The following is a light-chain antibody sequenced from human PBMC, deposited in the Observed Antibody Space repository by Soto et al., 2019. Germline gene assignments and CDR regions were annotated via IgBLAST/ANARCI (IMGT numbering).Light chain of an antibody. J-gene: IGLJ1*01. CDR3: QSYDSSLSAHYV. CDR1: SSNIGAGYD. Sequence: QPVLTQPPSVSGAPGQGVTISCTGSSSNIGAGYDVQWYQQLPGTAPKLLIYGNTNRPSGVPDRFSGSKSGTSASLAITGLQAEDEADYYCQSYDSSLSAHYVFGTGTKLTVL. V-gene: IGLV1-40*01. CDR2: GNT.